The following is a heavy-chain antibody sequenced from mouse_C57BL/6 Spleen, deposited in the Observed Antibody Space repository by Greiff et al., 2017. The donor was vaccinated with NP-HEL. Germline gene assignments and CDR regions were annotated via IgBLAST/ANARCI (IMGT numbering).Heavy chain of an antibody. J-gene: IGHJ1*03. D-gene: IGHD1-1*01. Sequence: QVQLQQPGAELVMPGASVKLSCKASGYTFTSYWMHWVKQRPGQGLEWIGEIDPSDSYTNYNQKFKGKSTLTVDKSSSTAYMQLSSLTSEDSAVYYCARLGDYGSSYPYWYFDVWGTGTTVTVSS. CDR2: IDPSDSYT. V-gene: IGHV1-69*01. CDR3: ARLGDYGSSYPYWYFDV. CDR1: GYTFTSYW.